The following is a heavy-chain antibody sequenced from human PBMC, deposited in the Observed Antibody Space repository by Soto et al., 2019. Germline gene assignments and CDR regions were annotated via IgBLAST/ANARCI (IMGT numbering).Heavy chain of an antibody. V-gene: IGHV4-31*03. CDR2: IYYSGST. J-gene: IGHJ5*02. Sequence: SETLSLTCTVSGGSISSGGYYWSWIRQRPGKGLEWIGYIYYSGSTYYNPSLKSRVTISVDTSKNQFSLKLSSVTAADTAVYYCARDYYDSSGEDNWFDPWGQGTLVTVSS. D-gene: IGHD3-22*01. CDR3: ARDYYDSSGEDNWFDP. CDR1: GGSISSGGYY.